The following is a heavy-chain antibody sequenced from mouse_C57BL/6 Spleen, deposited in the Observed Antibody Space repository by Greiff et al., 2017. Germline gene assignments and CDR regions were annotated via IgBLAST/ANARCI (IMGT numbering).Heavy chain of an antibody. CDR3: TRRDYYGSGYDWYFDV. J-gene: IGHJ1*03. Sequence: EVQLQQSGTVLARPGASVKMSCKTSGYTFTSYWMHWVKQRPGQGLEWIGAIYPGNSDTSYNQKFKGKAKLTAVTSASTAYMELSSLTNEDSAVYYCTRRDYYGSGYDWYFDVWGTGTTVTVSS. D-gene: IGHD1-1*01. V-gene: IGHV1-5*01. CDR2: IYPGNSDT. CDR1: GYTFTSYW.